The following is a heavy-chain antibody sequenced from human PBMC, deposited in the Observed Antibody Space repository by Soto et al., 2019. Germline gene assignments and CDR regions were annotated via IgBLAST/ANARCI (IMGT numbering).Heavy chain of an antibody. CDR2: IYYSGST. CDR1: GGSVSRGFHY. D-gene: IGHD2-21*02. J-gene: IGHJ4*02. Sequence: SETLPLTCTVSGGSVSRGFHYWGWIRQPPGKGLEWIGNIYYSGSTNYNPSPKSRATISVDTSKNRFSLKLNSVTAADTAVYYCARRPATAFYYFDYWGQGTRVSVSS. V-gene: IGHV4-61*01. CDR3: ARRPATAFYYFDY.